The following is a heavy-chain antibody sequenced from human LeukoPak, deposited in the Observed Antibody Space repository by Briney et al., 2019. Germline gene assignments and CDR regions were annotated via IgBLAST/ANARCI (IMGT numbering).Heavy chain of an antibody. D-gene: IGHD3-16*01. CDR2: IYSGGGT. Sequence: GGSLRLSCAVSGFTVSSNYMTWVRQAPGRGLEWVSVIYSGGGTYYADSVKGRFTISRDNSKNTVYPQMNSLRVEDTAVYYCARSRGTFLPHDYWGQGTLVTVSS. J-gene: IGHJ4*02. V-gene: IGHV3-66*01. CDR3: ARSRGTFLPHDY. CDR1: GFTVSSNY.